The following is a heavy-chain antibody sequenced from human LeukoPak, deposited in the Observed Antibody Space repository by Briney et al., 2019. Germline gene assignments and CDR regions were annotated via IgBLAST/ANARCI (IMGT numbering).Heavy chain of an antibody. J-gene: IGHJ6*02. V-gene: IGHV3-30*09. CDR3: ASELDYYDSSVYHRSYYYGMDV. D-gene: IGHD3-22*01. CDR2: ISYDGSNK. Sequence: GGSLRLSCAASGFTFSSYDMHWVRQAPGKGLEWVTVISYDGSNKYYAESVKGRFAISRDNSKNTLYLQMDSLRGEDTAVYYCASELDYYDSSVYHRSYYYGMDVWGQGTTVTVSS. CDR1: GFTFSSYD.